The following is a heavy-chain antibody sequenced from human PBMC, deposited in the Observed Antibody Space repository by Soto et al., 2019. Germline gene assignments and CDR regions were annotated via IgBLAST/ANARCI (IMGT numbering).Heavy chain of an antibody. J-gene: IGHJ4*02. CDR3: AKDQGSSWYEIDY. Sequence: PGGSLRISCAASGFTFSNYAVTWVRQAPGKGLERVSTISGSGGSTYYADSVKGLFTISRDNSKNTLYLQMNSLRAEDTAVYYCAKDQGSSWYEIDYWGQGT. D-gene: IGHD6-13*01. V-gene: IGHV3-23*01. CDR2: ISGSGGST. CDR1: GFTFSNYA.